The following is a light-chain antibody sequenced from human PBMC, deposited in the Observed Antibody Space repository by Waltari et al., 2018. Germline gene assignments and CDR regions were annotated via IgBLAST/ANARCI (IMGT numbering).Light chain of an antibody. CDR3: QNHERLPAT. V-gene: IGKV3-20*01. J-gene: IGKJ1*01. CDR2: AAS. Sequence: EIVLTQSPGTLSLSPGERATLSCSASQSVGKYFVWYQQEPVQAPSLLLYAASSRATGVPDRFSGSGSGTDFSLTISRLEPEDFAVYYCQNHERLPATVGQGTKVEIK. CDR1: QSVGKY.